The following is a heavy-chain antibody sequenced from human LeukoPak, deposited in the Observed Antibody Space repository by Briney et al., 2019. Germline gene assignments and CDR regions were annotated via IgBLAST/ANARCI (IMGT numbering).Heavy chain of an antibody. CDR1: GASIRSGDYY. CDR3: ARDCSGGSCYGAFDI. D-gene: IGHD2-15*01. V-gene: IGHV4-30-4*01. J-gene: IGHJ3*02. Sequence: PSETLSLTCTVSGASIRSGDYYWSWIRRPPGKGLEWIGYIYDSGSTYYNSSLKSRITISVDTSENRFSLKLSSVTATDTAVYYCARDCSGGSCYGAFDIWGQGTMVTVSS. CDR2: IYDSGST.